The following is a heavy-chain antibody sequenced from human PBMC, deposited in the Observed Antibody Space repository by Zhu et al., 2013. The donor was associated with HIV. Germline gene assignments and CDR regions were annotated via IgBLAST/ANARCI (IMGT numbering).Heavy chain of an antibody. J-gene: IGHJ4*02. CDR2: ITPSLDTT. D-gene: IGHD2-15*01. CDR3: ARALTRTLSLNHGRAAFDL. V-gene: IGHV1-69*06. Sequence: QVRLVQSGTEVKKPGSSVKVSCKLSGGSFSNYAFSWVRQAPGQGLEWMGGITPSLDTTNYAQKFQDRVTISADKSSTTVYMELRRLRSEDTAVYFCARALTRTLSLNHGRAAFDLWGQGT. CDR1: GGSFSNYA.